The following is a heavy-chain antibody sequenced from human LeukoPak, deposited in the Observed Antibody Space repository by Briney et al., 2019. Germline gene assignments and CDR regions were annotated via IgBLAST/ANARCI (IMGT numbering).Heavy chain of an antibody. Sequence: GASVKVSCKASGYTFTGYYMHWVRQAPGQGLEWMGWINPNSGGTNYAQKFQGRVTMTRDTSISTAYMELSRLRSDDTAVYYCARGSGGVVVPAAIEGYWGQGTLVTVSS. CDR1: GYTFTGYY. V-gene: IGHV1-2*02. J-gene: IGHJ4*02. D-gene: IGHD2-2*01. CDR2: INPNSGGT. CDR3: ARGSGGVVVPAAIEGY.